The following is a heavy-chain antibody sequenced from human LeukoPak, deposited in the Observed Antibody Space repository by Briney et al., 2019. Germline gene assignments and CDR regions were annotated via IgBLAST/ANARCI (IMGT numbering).Heavy chain of an antibody. CDR1: GGSISGYF. J-gene: IGHJ4*02. CDR2: IYSSGSN. D-gene: IGHD5-12*01. V-gene: IGHV4-4*07. CDR3: AREPTSGREPTSGRPLDY. Sequence: KPSETLSLTCTVSGGSISGYFWSWIRQPAGKGLEWIGRIYSSGSNNYTPSLKSRVTMSLDTSKNHLSLNLSSVTAADTAVYYCAREPTSGREPTSGRPLDYWGQGTLVTVSS.